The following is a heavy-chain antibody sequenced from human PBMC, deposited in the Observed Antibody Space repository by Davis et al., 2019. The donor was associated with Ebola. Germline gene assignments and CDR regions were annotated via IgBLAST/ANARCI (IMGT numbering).Heavy chain of an antibody. CDR3: ARLDYGSNPAEYFQH. J-gene: IGHJ1*01. CDR2: INSSGGST. CDR1: GYILTSYY. Sequence: ASVQVSCKASGYILTSYYMHWVRQAAAQELEWMGIINSSGGSTSYAHKLQGRATMTRDTSTSTVYMELNSLRSEDTAVYYCARLDYGSNPAEYFQHWGQGTLVTVSS. D-gene: IGHD4-23*01. V-gene: IGHV1-46*01.